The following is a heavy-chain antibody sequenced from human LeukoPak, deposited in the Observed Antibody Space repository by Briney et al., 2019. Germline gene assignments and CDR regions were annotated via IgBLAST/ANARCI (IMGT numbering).Heavy chain of an antibody. CDR1: GYTFTSYG. CDR3: ARSTYYYDSSGYYPLYYFDY. V-gene: IGHV1-18*01. D-gene: IGHD3-22*01. J-gene: IGHJ4*02. Sequence: GASVKVSCKASGYTFTSYGISWVRQAPGQGLEWMGWISAYNGNTNYAQKLQGRVTMTTDTSTSTAYMELRSLRSDDTAVYYCARSTYYYDSSGYYPLYYFDYWGQGTLVTVSS. CDR2: ISAYNGNT.